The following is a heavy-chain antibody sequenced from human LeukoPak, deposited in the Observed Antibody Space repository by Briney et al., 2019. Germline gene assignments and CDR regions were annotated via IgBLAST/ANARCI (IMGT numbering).Heavy chain of an antibody. J-gene: IGHJ4*02. CDR1: GASISSYY. Sequence: PSETLSLTCTVSGASISSYYWSWIRQPPGKGLEWIGYIYYSGSTNYNPSLKSRVTISVGTSKNQFSLKLSSVTAADTAVYYCARLSGGYSSSWAPHYFDYWGQGTLVTVSS. CDR3: ARLSGGYSSSWAPHYFDY. D-gene: IGHD6-13*01. V-gene: IGHV4-59*01. CDR2: IYYSGST.